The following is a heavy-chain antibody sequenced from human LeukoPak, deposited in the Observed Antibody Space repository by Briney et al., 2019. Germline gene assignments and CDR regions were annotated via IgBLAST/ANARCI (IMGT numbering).Heavy chain of an antibody. CDR2: IKVDGSEK. CDR1: GFTFSDFW. V-gene: IGHV3-7*03. J-gene: IGHJ4*02. Sequence: GGSLRLSCAASGFTFSDFWMSWVRQAPGKGLEWVANIKVDGSEKYYVDSVKGRFTISRDNAENSLYLQMNSLRAEDTAVYYCARKTGTTGEAFDYWGQGTQVTVSS. CDR3: ARKTGTTGEAFDY. D-gene: IGHD1-1*01.